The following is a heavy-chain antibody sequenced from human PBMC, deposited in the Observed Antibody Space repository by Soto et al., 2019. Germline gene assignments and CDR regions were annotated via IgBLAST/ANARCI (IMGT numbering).Heavy chain of an antibody. Sequence: PGGSLRLSCAASGFTFSGSAIHWVRQASGKGLEWVGRIRSRVNNYATVYTASVRGRFTLSRDDSENTEFLQMDSLKTEDTAVYYCTMIVGSAFDMWGQGTMVTGSS. CDR2: IRSRVNNYAT. CDR3: TMIVGSAFDM. D-gene: IGHD1-26*01. V-gene: IGHV3-73*01. CDR1: GFTFSGSA. J-gene: IGHJ3*02.